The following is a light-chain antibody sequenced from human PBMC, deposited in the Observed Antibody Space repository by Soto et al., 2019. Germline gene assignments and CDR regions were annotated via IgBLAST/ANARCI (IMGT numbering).Light chain of an antibody. CDR2: EVS. Sequence: QSVLTQPASVSGSPGQSITISCTGTSNDVGGYNYVSWYQQHPGKAPKLMIYEVSNWPSGVSGRFSGSKSGNAASLTISGLQAEDEADYFCFSFTTDWTHVFGTGTKVTVL. J-gene: IGLJ1*01. CDR3: FSFTTDWTHV. V-gene: IGLV2-14*01. CDR1: SNDVGGYNY.